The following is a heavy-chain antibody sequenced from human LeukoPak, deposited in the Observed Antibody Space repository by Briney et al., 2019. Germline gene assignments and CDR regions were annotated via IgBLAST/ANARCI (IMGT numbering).Heavy chain of an antibody. J-gene: IGHJ4*02. V-gene: IGHV1-8*03. Sequence: ASVKVSCKASGYTFTNFDINWVRQATGQGPEWMGWMNPNTGNAGYAQKFQDRVTITWDASISTAYMDLSSLRSEDTAVYYCARVGYSNSYDYWGQGTLVTVSS. D-gene: IGHD1-26*01. CDR2: MNPNTGNA. CDR3: ARVGYSNSYDY. CDR1: GYTFTNFD.